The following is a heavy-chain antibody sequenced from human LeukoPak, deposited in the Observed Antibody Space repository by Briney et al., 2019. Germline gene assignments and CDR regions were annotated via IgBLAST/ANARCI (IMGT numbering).Heavy chain of an antibody. CDR2: IIPIFGTA. D-gene: IGHD3-16*01. CDR3: ARDQGGIHWFDP. Sequence: SVKVSCKASGGTFSSYAISWVRQAPGQGLEWMGGIIPIFGTANYAQKFQGRVTITTDESTSTAYMELSSLRSEDTAVYYCARDQGGIHWFDPWGQGTLVTVSS. CDR1: GGTFSSYA. J-gene: IGHJ5*02. V-gene: IGHV1-69*05.